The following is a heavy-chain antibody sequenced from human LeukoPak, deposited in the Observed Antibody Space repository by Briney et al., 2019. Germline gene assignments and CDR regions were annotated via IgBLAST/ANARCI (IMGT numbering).Heavy chain of an antibody. CDR1: GGSISSHY. V-gene: IGHV4-59*11. CDR2: IYYSGST. J-gene: IGHJ4*02. D-gene: IGHD3-22*01. CDR3: ARALPGYLVAFDY. Sequence: SETLSLTCTVSGGSISSHYWNWIRQPPGKGLEWIGHIYYSGSTTYNPSLKSRVTISVDTSMNQFSLKLSSVTAADTAVYYCARALPGYLVAFDYRGQGALVTVSS.